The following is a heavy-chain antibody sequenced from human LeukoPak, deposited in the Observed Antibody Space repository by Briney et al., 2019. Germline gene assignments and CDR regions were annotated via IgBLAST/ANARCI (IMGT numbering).Heavy chain of an antibody. Sequence: SETLSLTCTVSGGSISGSDSYWCWIRQPPGTGLQWIGSVHYSGTNYYYNPSLKSRVSISVDTSKKQFSLRLGSVTAADTAVYYCARRRDGYVSFDSWGQGTLVTVSS. V-gene: IGHV4-39*01. CDR2: VHYSGTNY. D-gene: IGHD5-24*01. CDR1: GGSISGSDSY. J-gene: IGHJ4*02. CDR3: ARRRDGYVSFDS.